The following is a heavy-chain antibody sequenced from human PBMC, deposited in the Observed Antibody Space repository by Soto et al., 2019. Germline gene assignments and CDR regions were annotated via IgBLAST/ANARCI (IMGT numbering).Heavy chain of an antibody. CDR1: GLAVNRNH. Sequence: EVPLVESGGGRIQPGESLRLPCAAAGLAVNRNHMTWVRQAPGQGLEWVSVLLGGGSIYYADSVRGRFTVSRDDSKNTFYLHLNSLRVDDTAIYYCASYSRATGGLDPWGQGTLVIVSS. CDR3: ASYSRATGGLDP. D-gene: IGHD1-1*01. V-gene: IGHV3-53*01. CDR2: LLGGGSI. J-gene: IGHJ5*02.